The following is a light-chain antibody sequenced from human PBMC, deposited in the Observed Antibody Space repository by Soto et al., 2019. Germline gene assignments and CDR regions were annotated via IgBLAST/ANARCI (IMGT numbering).Light chain of an antibody. J-gene: IGKJ2*01. V-gene: IGKV1-33*01. CDR2: DAS. CDR1: QDISDY. CDR3: QQYNHLPPT. Sequence: DIQMTQSPSSLSASVGDRVIITCQASQDISDYLNWYQQKPGRAPKLLIYDASNLETGVPSRFGGSGSGTDFTLTISSLQPEDIATYYCQQYNHLPPTFGQGTKLEI.